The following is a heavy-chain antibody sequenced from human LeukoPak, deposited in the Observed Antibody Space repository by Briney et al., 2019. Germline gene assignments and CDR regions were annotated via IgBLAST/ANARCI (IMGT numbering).Heavy chain of an antibody. V-gene: IGHV4-4*07. J-gene: IGHJ4*02. Sequence: SETLSLTCTVSGGSITGYYRNWVRQPAGKGLEWIGRIYSSGSINYNPSLKSRVTMSVDTSKNRFSLRLNSVTAADTAVYYCARGDNWTGYFGYWGQGTLVTVSS. CDR1: GGSITGYY. CDR2: IYSSGSI. D-gene: IGHD3/OR15-3a*01. CDR3: ARGDNWTGYFGY.